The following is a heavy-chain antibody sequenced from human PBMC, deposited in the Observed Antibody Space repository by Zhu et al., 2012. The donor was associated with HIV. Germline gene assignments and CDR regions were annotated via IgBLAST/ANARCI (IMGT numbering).Heavy chain of an antibody. CDR3: ARATYSYGSGSYAFDI. Sequence: QVQLQESGPGLVKPSQTLSLTCTVSGGSINSGDYYWSWIRQPPGKGLEWIGYIYYSGSTYYNPSLKSRVTISVETSKNQFSLRLSSVTAADTAVYYCARATYSYGSGSYAFDIWGQGSMVIVSS. CDR2: IYYSGST. D-gene: IGHD3-10*01. CDR1: GGSINSGDYY. J-gene: IGHJ3*02. V-gene: IGHV4-30-4*08.